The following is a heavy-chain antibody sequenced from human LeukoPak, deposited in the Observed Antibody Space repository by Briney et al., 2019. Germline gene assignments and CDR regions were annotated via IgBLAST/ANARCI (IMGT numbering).Heavy chain of an antibody. V-gene: IGHV3-30*01. CDR3: ARAPGDYYFDY. CDR2: ISYDGNNK. CDR1: GFTFSSYA. Sequence: GGSLRLSCAASGFTFSSYAMHWVRQAPGKGLEWVAVISYDGNNKYYADSVKGRFTISRDNSKNTLYLQMNSLRAEDTAVYYCARAPGDYYFDYWGQGTLVTVSS. J-gene: IGHJ4*02. D-gene: IGHD4-17*01.